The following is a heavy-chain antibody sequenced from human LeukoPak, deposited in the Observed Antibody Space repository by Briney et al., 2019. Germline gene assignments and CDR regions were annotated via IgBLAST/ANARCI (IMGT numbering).Heavy chain of an antibody. V-gene: IGHV1-24*01. CDR2: FDPEDGET. CDR1: GYTLTELS. CDR3: AREGYGDYGLSAFDI. Sequence: ASVKVSCKVSGYTLTELSMHWVRQAPGKGLEWMGGFDPEDGETIYAQKFQGRVTMTRDTSTSTVYMELSSLRSEDTAVYYCAREGYGDYGLSAFDIWGQGTMVTVSS. J-gene: IGHJ3*02. D-gene: IGHD4-17*01.